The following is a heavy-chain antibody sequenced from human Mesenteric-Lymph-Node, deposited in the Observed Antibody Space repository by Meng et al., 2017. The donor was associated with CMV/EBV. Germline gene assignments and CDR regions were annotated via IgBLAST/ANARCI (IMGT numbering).Heavy chain of an antibody. J-gene: IGHJ6*02. CDR1: GGSISSSSYY. CDR3: ARVLSRAIYYYGMDV. Sequence: SETLSLTCTVPGGSISSSSYYWGWIRQPPGKGLEWIGSIYYSGSTYYNPSLKSRVTISVDTSKNQFSLKLSSVTAADTAVYYCARVLSRAIYYYGMDVWGQGTTVTVSS. D-gene: IGHD3-3*02. V-gene: IGHV4-39*07. CDR2: IYYSGST.